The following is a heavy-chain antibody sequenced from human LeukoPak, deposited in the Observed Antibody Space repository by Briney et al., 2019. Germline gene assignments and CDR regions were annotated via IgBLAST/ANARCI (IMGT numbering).Heavy chain of an antibody. D-gene: IGHD6-13*01. CDR3: ARTTGGPASTWASDI. V-gene: IGHV3-74*01. CDR1: GITFSTYW. J-gene: IGHJ3*02. Sequence: GGSLRLSCAASGITFSTYWMHWVRQAPGKGLEWVSRISGDGSATTYADSMKGRFTVSRDNAKNTLYLQLSSLRAEDTAIYYCARTTGGPASTWASDIWGQGTMVTVS. CDR2: ISGDGSAT.